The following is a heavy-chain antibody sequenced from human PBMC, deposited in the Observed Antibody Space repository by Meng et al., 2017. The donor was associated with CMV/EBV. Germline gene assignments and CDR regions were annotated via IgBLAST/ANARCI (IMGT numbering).Heavy chain of an antibody. D-gene: IGHD6-13*01. J-gene: IGHJ6*02. CDR2: ISWDCGSI. CDR3: ARDGDTSSWYMYYGRDV. CDR1: GFTFDDYA. Sequence: SLKISCAASGFTFDDYAMHWVRQAPGKGLEWVSGISWDCGSIGYVDSVKGRFTISRDNAKNSLYLQMNNLRAEDTALYYCARDGDTSSWYMYYGRDVWGQGTTVTVSS. V-gene: IGHV3-9*01.